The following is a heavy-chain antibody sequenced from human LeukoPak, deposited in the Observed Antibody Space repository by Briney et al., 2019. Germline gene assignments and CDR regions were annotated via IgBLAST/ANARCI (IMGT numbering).Heavy chain of an antibody. CDR2: INHGGSS. D-gene: IGHD3-10*01. CDR1: GGSFSDYH. J-gene: IGHJ6*04. V-gene: IGHV4-34*01. CDR3: ARGSLFYGVRVFRDYYSMDV. Sequence: SETLSLTCAVYGGSFSDYHWSWIRQPPGKGLEWIGEINHGGSSNYNPSLKSRVTISVDTSKNQFSLRLSSVTAADTAVYYCARGSLFYGVRVFRDYYSMDVWGNGTTVTVSS.